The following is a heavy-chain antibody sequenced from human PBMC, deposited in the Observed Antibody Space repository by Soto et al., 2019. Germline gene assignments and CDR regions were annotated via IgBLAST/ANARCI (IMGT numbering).Heavy chain of an antibody. V-gene: IGHV4-31*03. Sequence: SETLSLTCTVSGDSISNGGYYWTWIRQHPGKGLEWIGYIYYTGSTYYSPSLKSRVTISVDTSKKQFSLKLSSLTAAGKAVYYCARDKEVNYREYGGSDNYYALDVWQQGITVT. CDR3: ARDKEVNYREYGGSDNYYALDV. D-gene: IGHD1-7*01. J-gene: IGHJ6*01. CDR1: GDSISNGGYY. CDR2: IYYTGST.